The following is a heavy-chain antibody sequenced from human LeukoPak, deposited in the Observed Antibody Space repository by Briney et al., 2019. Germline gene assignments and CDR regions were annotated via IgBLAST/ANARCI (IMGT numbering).Heavy chain of an antibody. V-gene: IGHV4-4*02. CDR1: GGSISSSNW. CDR2: IYHSGST. J-gene: IGHJ1*01. Sequence: PSGTLSLTCAVSGGSISSSNWWSWVRQPPGKGLEWIGEIYHSGSTNYNPSLKSRVTISVDKSKNQFSLKLSSVTAADTAVYYCARGMGQWPYPEYFQHWGQGTLSPSPQ. CDR3: ARGMGQWPYPEYFQH. D-gene: IGHD6-19*01.